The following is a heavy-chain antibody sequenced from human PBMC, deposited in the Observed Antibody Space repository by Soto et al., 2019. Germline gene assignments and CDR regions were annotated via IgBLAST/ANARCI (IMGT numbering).Heavy chain of an antibody. J-gene: IGHJ2*01. D-gene: IGHD4-17*01. Sequence: QVQLQESGPGLVKPSETLSLTCSVSGVSIKNYYWSWIRQPPGKGPEWIGYLYLSGSNNYNPSLXXRXPTLVDLSKTHFSLKLTSVTAADTAVYYCARGVYGVLGYFDLWGRGTLVTVSS. CDR1: GVSIKNYY. CDR3: ARGVYGVLGYFDL. V-gene: IGHV4-59*01. CDR2: LYLSGSN.